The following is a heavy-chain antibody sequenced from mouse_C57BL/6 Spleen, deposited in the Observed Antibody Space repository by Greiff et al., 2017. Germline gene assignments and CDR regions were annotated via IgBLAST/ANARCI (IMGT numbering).Heavy chain of an antibody. CDR2: INPNNGGT. Sequence: EVQLQQSGPELVKPGASVKIPCKASGYTFTDYNMDWVKQSHGKSLEWIGNINPNNGGTIYNQKFKGKATLTVDKSSSTAYMELRSLTSEDTAVYYCARSISDYDVWYFDVWGKGTTVTVSS. CDR1: GYTFTDYN. D-gene: IGHD2-4*01. J-gene: IGHJ1*03. CDR3: ARSISDYDVWYFDV. V-gene: IGHV1-18*01.